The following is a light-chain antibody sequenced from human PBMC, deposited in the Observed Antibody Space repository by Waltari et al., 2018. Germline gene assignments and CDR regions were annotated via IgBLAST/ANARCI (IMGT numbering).Light chain of an antibody. V-gene: IGKV1-39*01. Sequence: DIQMTQSPSSLSASVGDRVTITCRASQSISSYLNCYQQKPGKAPKLLIYAASSLQSGVPSRFSGSGSGTDFTLTIRSLQPEDFATYYCQQSYSTPNTFGQGTRLEIK. CDR1: QSISSY. J-gene: IGKJ5*01. CDR2: AAS. CDR3: QQSYSTPNT.